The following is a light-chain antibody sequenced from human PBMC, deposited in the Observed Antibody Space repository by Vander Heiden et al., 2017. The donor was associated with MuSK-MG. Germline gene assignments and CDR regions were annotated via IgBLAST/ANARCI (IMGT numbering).Light chain of an antibody. CDR1: QDISNY. CDR3: QQDDNLPHT. V-gene: IGKV1-33*01. Sequence: DIQMTQSPSSLSASVGDRVTITCRASQDISNYLNWYQQKPGKAPKLLIYDASNLETGVPSRFSGSGSRTDFTFTISSLQPEDIATYYCQQDDNLPHTFGGGTKVEIK. J-gene: IGKJ4*01. CDR2: DAS.